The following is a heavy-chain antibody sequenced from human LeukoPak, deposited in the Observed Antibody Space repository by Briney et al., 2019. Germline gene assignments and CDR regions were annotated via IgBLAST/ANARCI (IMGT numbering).Heavy chain of an antibody. J-gene: IGHJ4*02. V-gene: IGHV4-4*07. CDR3: AGGLVPAARQNTLLNDY. CDR2: IYTSGST. CDR1: GGSISSYY. Sequence: SETLSLTCTVSGGSISSYYWSWIRQPAGKGLEWIGRIYTSGSTNYNPSLKSRVTMSVDTSKNQFSLKLSSVTAADTAVYYCAGGLVPAARQNTLLNDYWGQGTLVTVSS. D-gene: IGHD2-2*01.